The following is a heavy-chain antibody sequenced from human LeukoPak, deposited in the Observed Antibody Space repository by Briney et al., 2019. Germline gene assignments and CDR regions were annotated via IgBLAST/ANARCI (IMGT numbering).Heavy chain of an antibody. V-gene: IGHV3-21*01. CDR3: AREAGYCSSTSCYSPVPDC. D-gene: IGHD2-2*01. CDR2: ISSSSSYI. Sequence: GGSLRLTCAASGFTFSSYSMNWVRQAPGKGLEWVSSISSSSSYIYYADSVKGRFTISRDNAKNSLYLQMNSLRAEDTAVYYCAREAGYCSSTSCYSPVPDCWGQGTLVTVSS. J-gene: IGHJ4*02. CDR1: GFTFSSYS.